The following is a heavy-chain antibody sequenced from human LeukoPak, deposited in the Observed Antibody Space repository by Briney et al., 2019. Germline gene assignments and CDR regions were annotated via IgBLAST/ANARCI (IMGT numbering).Heavy chain of an antibody. Sequence: SETLSLTCAVYGGSFSGYYWSWIRQPPGKGLEWIGEINHSGSTNYNPSPKSRVTISVDTSKNQFSLKLSSVTAADTAVYYCASFLTAGRYYYGMDVWGQGTTVTVSS. D-gene: IGHD6-19*01. CDR2: INHSGST. CDR1: GGSFSGYY. CDR3: ASFLTAGRYYYGMDV. J-gene: IGHJ6*02. V-gene: IGHV4-34*01.